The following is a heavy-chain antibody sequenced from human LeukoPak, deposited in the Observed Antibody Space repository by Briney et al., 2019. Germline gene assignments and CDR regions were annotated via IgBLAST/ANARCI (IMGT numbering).Heavy chain of an antibody. V-gene: IGHV3-48*03. CDR3: ARGPSVTQVY. CDR2: ISSSGRTI. J-gene: IGHJ4*02. D-gene: IGHD4-17*01. Sequence: PGGSLRLSCAASGFTFSSYEMNWVRQAAGRGLEWVSYISSSGRTIYYADSVKGRFTISRDNAKNSLYLQMNSLRAEDTAVYYCARGPSVTQVYWGQGTLVTVSS. CDR1: GFTFSSYE.